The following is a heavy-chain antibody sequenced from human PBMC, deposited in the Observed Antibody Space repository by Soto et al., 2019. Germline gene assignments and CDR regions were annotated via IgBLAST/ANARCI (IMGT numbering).Heavy chain of an antibody. V-gene: IGHV3-74*01. CDR1: GFTFSSYW. J-gene: IGHJ4*02. CDR3: AMVYSGSYFNY. D-gene: IGHD1-26*01. CDR2: INSDGSST. Sequence: EVQLVESGGGLVQPGGSLRLSCAASGFTFSSYWMHWVRQVPGKGLVWVSRINSDGSSTSYADSVKGRFTISRDNAKNTLYLQMNSLRAEDTAVYYCAMVYSGSYFNYWGQGTLDTVSS.